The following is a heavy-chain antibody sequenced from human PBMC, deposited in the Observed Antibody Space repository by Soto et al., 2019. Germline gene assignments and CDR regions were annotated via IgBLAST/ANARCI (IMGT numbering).Heavy chain of an antibody. CDR2: MSYSGST. D-gene: IGHD2-15*01. J-gene: IGHJ6*02. Sequence: QVQLQESGPGLVKPSETLALTCTVSGSSISTYYWSWIRQPPGKGLEWIGYMSYSGSTNYNPSLRRRVTTSVDTSKNQISLKLSSVTAADTAVDYCARVCSGDSCYFHFYYGMNVWCQGTTVTVSS. CDR1: GSSISTYY. V-gene: IGHV4-59*01. CDR3: ARVCSGDSCYFHFYYGMNV.